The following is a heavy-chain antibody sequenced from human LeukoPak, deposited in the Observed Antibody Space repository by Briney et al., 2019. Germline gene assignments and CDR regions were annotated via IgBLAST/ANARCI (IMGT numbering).Heavy chain of an antibody. V-gene: IGHV1-46*01. CDR3: ARSAGDSSGWYWFDP. D-gene: IGHD6-19*01. CDR2: INPSGGST. CDR1: GYTFTSYY. J-gene: IGHJ5*02. Sequence: ATVKVSCKASGYTFTSYYMHWVRRAPGQGLEWMGIINPSGGSTSYAQKFQGRVTMTRDTSTSTVYMELSSLRSEDTAVYYCARSAGDSSGWYWFDPWGQGTLVTVSS.